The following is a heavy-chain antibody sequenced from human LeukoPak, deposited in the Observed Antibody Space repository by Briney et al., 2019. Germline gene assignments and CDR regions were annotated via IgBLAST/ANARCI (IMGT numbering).Heavy chain of an antibody. D-gene: IGHD6-19*01. V-gene: IGHV4-59*08. J-gene: IGHJ4*02. CDR3: ARQKGGVAGLKYYFDY. Sequence: SETLSLTCTVSGGSISSYYWSWIRQPPGKGLEWIAYISYSGSTNYNPSLKSRVTISVDTSKNQFSLKVSSVTAADTAVYSCARQKGGVAGLKYYFDYWGQGTLVTVSS. CDR2: ISYSGST. CDR1: GGSISSYY.